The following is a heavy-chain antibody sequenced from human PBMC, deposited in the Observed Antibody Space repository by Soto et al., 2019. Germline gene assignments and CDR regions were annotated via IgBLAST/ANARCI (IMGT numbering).Heavy chain of an antibody. Sequence: GGSLRLSCADSGFTFSSYAMHWVRQAPGKGLEWVAIISYDGTIKYYADSVKGRFTISRDNSKNTLYLQMNSLRAEDTAVYYCARDLSGYGYDYWGQGALVTAPQ. J-gene: IGHJ4*02. D-gene: IGHD5-18*01. CDR3: ARDLSGYGYDY. CDR2: ISYDGTIK. CDR1: GFTFSSYA. V-gene: IGHV3-30*04.